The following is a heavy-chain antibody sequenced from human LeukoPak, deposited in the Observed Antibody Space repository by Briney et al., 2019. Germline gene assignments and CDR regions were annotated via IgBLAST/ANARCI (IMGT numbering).Heavy chain of an antibody. J-gene: IGHJ4*02. D-gene: IGHD1-26*01. CDR3: ARQNSGSCSAYFDY. CDR2: INHSGST. Sequence: PSETLSLTCAVYGGSFSGYYWSWIRQPPGKGLEWIGEINHSGSTNYNPSLKSRVTISVDTSKNQFSLKLSSVTAADTAVYYCARQNSGSCSAYFDYWGQGTLVTVSS. CDR1: GGSFSGYY. V-gene: IGHV4-34*01.